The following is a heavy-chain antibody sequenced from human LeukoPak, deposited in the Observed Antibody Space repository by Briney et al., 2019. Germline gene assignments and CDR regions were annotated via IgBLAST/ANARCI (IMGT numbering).Heavy chain of an antibody. CDR1: GYTFTSYY. Sequence: GASVKVSCKASGYTFTSYYMHWVRQAPGQGLEWMGIINPSGGSTSYAQKLQGRVTMTTDTSTSTAYMELRSLRSDDTAVYYCAREQQWASMGSYYFDYWGQGTLVTVSS. CDR3: AREQQWASMGSYYFDY. V-gene: IGHV1-46*01. J-gene: IGHJ4*02. D-gene: IGHD6-19*01. CDR2: INPSGGST.